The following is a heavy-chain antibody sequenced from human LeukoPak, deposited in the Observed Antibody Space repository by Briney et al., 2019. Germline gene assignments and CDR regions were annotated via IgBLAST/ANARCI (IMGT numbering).Heavy chain of an antibody. J-gene: IGHJ4*02. Sequence: GGSLRLSCAASGFTFSSYSMNWVRQAPGKGLEWVSVIYSGGSTYYADSVKGRFTISRDNSKNTLYLQMNSLRAEDTAVYYCARDGGGPDYWGQGTLVTVSS. CDR2: IYSGGST. D-gene: IGHD3-16*01. CDR3: ARDGGGPDY. V-gene: IGHV3-66*01. CDR1: GFTFSSYS.